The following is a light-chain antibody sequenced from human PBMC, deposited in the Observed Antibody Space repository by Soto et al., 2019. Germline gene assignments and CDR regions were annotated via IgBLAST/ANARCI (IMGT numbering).Light chain of an antibody. Sequence: EIVLTQSPATLSLXXXEXATLSCRAXQSVSSYLAWYQQKPGQAPRLLIYDASDRATGIPARFSGSGSGTDFTLTISSLEPEDFAVYYCQQRYNWPITFGQGTRLEIK. CDR2: DAS. CDR1: QSVSSY. J-gene: IGKJ5*01. CDR3: QQRYNWPIT. V-gene: IGKV3-11*01.